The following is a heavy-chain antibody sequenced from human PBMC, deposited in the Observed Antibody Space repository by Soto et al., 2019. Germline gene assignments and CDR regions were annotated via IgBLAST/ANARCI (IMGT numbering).Heavy chain of an antibody. Sequence: QVQLQESGPGLVKPSETLSLTCTVSGGSISSYYWSWIRQPPGKGLEWIGYIYYSGSTNYNPSLNSRNNISVDTSKTPSSLKLNSVTAADTAIYYCARSGNPGYGLDVWGQGTTVTVSS. CDR1: GGSISSYY. CDR3: ARSGNPGYGLDV. CDR2: IYYSGST. J-gene: IGHJ6*02. V-gene: IGHV4-59*01. D-gene: IGHD6-25*01.